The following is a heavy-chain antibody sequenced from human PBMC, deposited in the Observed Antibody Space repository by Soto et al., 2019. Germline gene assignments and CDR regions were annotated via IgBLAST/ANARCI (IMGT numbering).Heavy chain of an antibody. J-gene: IGHJ4*02. V-gene: IGHV4-34*01. CDR3: AGRWGRTFDY. CDR2: INQSGIT. Sequence: SETLSLTCAFYGASSSNYYWSWIRQSPGKGLEWIGEINQSGITNYNPSLKSRVTISVDTSKNQFSLKLSSVTAADTAVYYCAGRWGRTFDYWGQGTLVT. D-gene: IGHD7-27*01. CDR1: GASSSNYY.